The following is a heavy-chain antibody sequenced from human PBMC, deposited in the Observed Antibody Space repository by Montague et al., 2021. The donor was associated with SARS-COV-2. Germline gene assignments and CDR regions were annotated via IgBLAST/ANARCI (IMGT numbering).Heavy chain of an antibody. CDR3: AGGLDYYDCWSGYYPAYWYFDL. J-gene: IGHJ2*01. CDR2: IYTSGSS. V-gene: IGHV4-4*07. Sequence: SETLSLTCTVSGGSISSYYWSWIRQPAGKGLELIGRIYTSGSSNYNPSLKSRVTMTVDTSKNQCSLKLSSVTAPDTAVYYCAGGLDYYDCWSGYYPAYWYFDLWGRGTLVTVSS. CDR1: GGSISSYY. D-gene: IGHD3-3*01.